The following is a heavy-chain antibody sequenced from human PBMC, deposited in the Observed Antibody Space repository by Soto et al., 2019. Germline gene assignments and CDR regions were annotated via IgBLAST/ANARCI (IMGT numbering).Heavy chain of an antibody. CDR2: IIPILGIA. J-gene: IGHJ4*02. CDR3: ARERGNNYDILTGYYFDY. Sequence: GASVKVSCKASGGTFSSYTISWVRQAPGQGLEWMGRIIPILGIANYAQKFQGRVTITADKSTSTAYMELSSLRSEDTAVYYCARERGNNYDILTGYYFDYWGQGTLVTVSS. V-gene: IGHV1-69*02. CDR1: GGTFSSYT. D-gene: IGHD3-9*01.